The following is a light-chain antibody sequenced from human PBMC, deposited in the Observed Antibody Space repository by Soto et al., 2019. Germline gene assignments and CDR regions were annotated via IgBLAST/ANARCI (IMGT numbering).Light chain of an antibody. V-gene: IGLV2-14*03. CDR1: SSDIGAYNF. CDR3: TSWTTSTTMI. J-gene: IGLJ2*01. Sequence: QSVLTQPASVSGSPGQSITISCTGTSSDIGAYNFVSWYQQHPGKAPKLMLYDVNIRPSGVANRFSGSKSGNTASLTISGLPDEDEADYYCTSWTTSTTMIFGGGTKLTVL. CDR2: DVN.